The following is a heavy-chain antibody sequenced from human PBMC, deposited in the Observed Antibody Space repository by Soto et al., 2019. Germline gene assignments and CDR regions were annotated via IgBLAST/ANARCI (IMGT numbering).Heavy chain of an antibody. CDR1: GGSISSYY. V-gene: IGHV4-59*08. CDR3: ARLVYYYGSGSYDY. CDR2: IYYSGST. Sequence: SETLSLTCTVSGGSISSYYWSWIRQPPGKGLEWIGYIYYSGSTNYNPSLKSRVTISVDTSKNQFSLRLSSVTAADTAVYYCARLVYYYGSGSYDYWGQGTLVTVSS. D-gene: IGHD3-10*01. J-gene: IGHJ4*02.